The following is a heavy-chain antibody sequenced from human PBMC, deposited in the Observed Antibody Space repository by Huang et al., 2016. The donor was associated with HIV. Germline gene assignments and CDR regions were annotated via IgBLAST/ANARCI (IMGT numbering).Heavy chain of an antibody. V-gene: IGHV1-69*13. D-gene: IGHD2-2*01. Sequence: QVQLVQSGAEVKKPGSSVEVSCKASGGTFNSYGISWVRQAPGQGLEWRGGIIPIFGKTIYAQKCQGRGSITADESTSTAYMELSSLRSEDTAIYYCARDLGCSGTSCQGYNWFDPWGQGTLVTVSS. CDR3: ARDLGCSGTSCQGYNWFDP. CDR2: IIPIFGKT. CDR1: GGTFNSYG. J-gene: IGHJ5*02.